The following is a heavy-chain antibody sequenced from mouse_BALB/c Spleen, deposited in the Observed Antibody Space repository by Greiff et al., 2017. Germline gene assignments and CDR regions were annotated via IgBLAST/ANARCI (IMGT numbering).Heavy chain of an antibody. CDR3: ARVTTVVGYFDY. V-gene: IGHV5-9*03. CDR2: ISSGGGNT. D-gene: IGHD1-1*01. J-gene: IGHJ2*01. CDR1: GFTFSSYT. Sequence: EVMLVESGGGLVKPGGSLKLSCAASGFTFSSYTMSWVRQTPEKRLEWVATISSGGGNTYYPDSVKGRFTISRDNAKNNLYLQMSSLRSEDTALYYCARVTTVVGYFDYWGQGTTLTVSS.